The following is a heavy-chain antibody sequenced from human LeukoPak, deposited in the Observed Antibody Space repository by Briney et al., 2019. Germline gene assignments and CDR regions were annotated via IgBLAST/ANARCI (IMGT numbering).Heavy chain of an antibody. CDR3: AKLECGGDCYDAQFDY. J-gene: IGHJ4*02. Sequence: GGSLRLSCAASGFTFSSYAMSWVRQAPGKGLEWVSAISGSGGTTYYADSVKGRFTISRDNSKSTLYLQMNSLRAEDTAVYSCAKLECGGDCYDAQFDYWGQGTLVTVSS. D-gene: IGHD2-21*02. CDR1: GFTFSSYA. V-gene: IGHV3-23*01. CDR2: ISGSGGTT.